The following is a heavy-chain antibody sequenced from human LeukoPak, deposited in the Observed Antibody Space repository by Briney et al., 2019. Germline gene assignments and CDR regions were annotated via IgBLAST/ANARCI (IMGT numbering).Heavy chain of an antibody. Sequence: GGSLRLSCAASGFTFSSYGMHWVRQAPGKGLEWVAFIRYDGSNKYYADSVKGRFTISRDNSKNTLYLQMNSLRAEDTAVYYCAKDLTHCSSTSCSLDYWGQGTLVTVSS. V-gene: IGHV3-30*02. CDR2: IRYDGSNK. D-gene: IGHD2-2*01. CDR3: AKDLTHCSSTSCSLDY. CDR1: GFTFSSYG. J-gene: IGHJ4*02.